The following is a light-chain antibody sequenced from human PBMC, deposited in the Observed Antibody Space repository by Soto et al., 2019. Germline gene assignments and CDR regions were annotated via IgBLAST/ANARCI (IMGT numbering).Light chain of an antibody. J-gene: IGKJ2*01. Sequence: DIVMTQSPDSLAVSLGERATINCKSSRRVLYNSNNKNYLAWYQQKPGQPPKLLIYWASTRESGVPDRFSGSGSGTDFTLTISSLQAGDVAVYYCQQYSNVPYTFGQGTKLEIK. CDR2: WAS. CDR1: RRVLYNSNNKNY. CDR3: QQYSNVPYT. V-gene: IGKV4-1*01.